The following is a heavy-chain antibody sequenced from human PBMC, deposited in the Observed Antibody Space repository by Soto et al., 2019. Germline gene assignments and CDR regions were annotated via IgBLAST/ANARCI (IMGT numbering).Heavy chain of an antibody. CDR1: GFSFRNYG. CDR2: IWHDGRSE. J-gene: IGHJ4*02. CDR3: AKDRNYYDSSGYDY. V-gene: IGHV3-33*06. Sequence: QVHLVESGGGVVQPGRSLRLSCAATGFSFRNYGMHWVRQAPGKGLEWVALIWHDGRSENYEDSVKGRFSVSRDNSRNTVYLQMNSLRAEDTAVYYCAKDRNYYDSSGYDYWGQGTLVTVSS. D-gene: IGHD3-22*01.